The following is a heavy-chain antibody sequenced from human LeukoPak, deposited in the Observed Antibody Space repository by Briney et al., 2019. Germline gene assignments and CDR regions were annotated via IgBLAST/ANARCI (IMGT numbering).Heavy chain of an antibody. J-gene: IGHJ4*02. Sequence: GGSLRLSCAASGFTFSNYWMAWVRQAPGKGLEWVANIKQDGSEENYVDSVKGRFTISRDNAKNSLYLQMNSLRAEDTAVYYCAKETPGHYDFWSGYYTPSFDYWGQGTLVTVSS. CDR2: IKQDGSEE. CDR3: AKETPGHYDFWSGYYTPSFDY. CDR1: GFTFSNYW. V-gene: IGHV3-7*01. D-gene: IGHD3-3*01.